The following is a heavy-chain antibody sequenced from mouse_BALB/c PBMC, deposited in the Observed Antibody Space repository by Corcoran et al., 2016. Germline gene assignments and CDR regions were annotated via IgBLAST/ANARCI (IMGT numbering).Heavy chain of an antibody. Sequence: EVQVQHSGEELVKPGASVKLSCTSSGFNIKDTFIHWVKQRPEQGLEWIGRIDPANGNTKYDPRFQGKATITAYTSSNTAYLQLSSLTSEDTAVYYCARATAMTCWGQGTTLTVSS. CDR1: GFNIKDTF. D-gene: IGHD1-2*01. J-gene: IGHJ2*01. CDR2: IDPANGNT. CDR3: ARATAMTC. V-gene: IGHV14-3*02.